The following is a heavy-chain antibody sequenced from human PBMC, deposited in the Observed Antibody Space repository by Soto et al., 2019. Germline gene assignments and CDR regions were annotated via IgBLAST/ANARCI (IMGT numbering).Heavy chain of an antibody. CDR3: TTGSVEGV. J-gene: IGHJ6*02. CDR2: IKTKAEGGAT. Sequence: PGGSLRLSCAASDFTITDAWMNWVRQAPGKGLEWVGRIKTKAEGGATDYAAPLKSRFTISRDDSRNKLFQQMNSLKTEDTAVYYCTTGSVEGVWGQGATVTVSS. D-gene: IGHD2-15*01. V-gene: IGHV3-15*07. CDR1: DFTITDAW.